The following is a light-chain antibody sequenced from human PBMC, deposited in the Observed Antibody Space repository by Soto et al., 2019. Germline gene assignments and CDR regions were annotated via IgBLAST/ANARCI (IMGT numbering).Light chain of an antibody. CDR3: CSYAGSGTSV. CDR1: SSAVGSYNL. J-gene: IGLJ2*01. CDR2: EGS. V-gene: IGLV2-23*01. Sequence: QSVLTQPASVSGSPGQSITISCTGTSSAVGSYNLVSWYQQHPGKAPKLMIYEGSKRPSGISNRFSGSRSGNTASLTISGLQAEDEADYYCCSYAGSGTSVFGGGTKLTVL.